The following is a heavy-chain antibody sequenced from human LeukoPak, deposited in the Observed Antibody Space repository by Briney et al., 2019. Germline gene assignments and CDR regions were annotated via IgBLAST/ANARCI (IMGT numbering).Heavy chain of an antibody. CDR2: IRYDGSNK. Sequence: GGSLRLSCAASGFTFSSYGMHWVRQAPGKGLEWVAFIRYDGSNKYYADSVKGRFTISRDNSKNTLYLQMNSLRAEDTAVYYCAKDERRVLLWFGELGALDYWGQGTLVTVSS. CDR3: AKDERRVLLWFGELGALDY. J-gene: IGHJ4*02. D-gene: IGHD3-10*01. CDR1: GFTFSSYG. V-gene: IGHV3-30*02.